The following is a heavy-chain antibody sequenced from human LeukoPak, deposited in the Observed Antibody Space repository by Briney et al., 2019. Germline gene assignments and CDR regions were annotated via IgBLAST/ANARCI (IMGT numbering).Heavy chain of an antibody. Sequence: ASVKVSCKASGYTFTGYYMHWVRQAPGQGFEWMGWINPNTGGTNYAQNFQGRVTITRDTSISTAYMELSGLRSDDTAVYYCARDSAGYSSGWYDYWGQGTLVTVSS. D-gene: IGHD6-19*01. J-gene: IGHJ4*02. CDR1: GYTFTGYY. CDR2: INPNTGGT. V-gene: IGHV1-2*02. CDR3: ARDSAGYSSGWYDY.